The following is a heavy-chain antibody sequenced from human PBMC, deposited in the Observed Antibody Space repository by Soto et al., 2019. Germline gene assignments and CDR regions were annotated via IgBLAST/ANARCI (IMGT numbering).Heavy chain of an antibody. D-gene: IGHD3-22*01. V-gene: IGHV3-49*03. CDR2: IRSKAYGGTT. Sequence: GGSLRLSCTASGFTFGDYAMSWFRQAPGKGLEWVGFIRSKAYGGTTEYAASVKGRFTISRDDSKSIAYLQMNSLKTEDTAVYYCTRGSPAPVITTDYWGQGTLVTVSS. CDR3: TRGSPAPVITTDY. J-gene: IGHJ4*02. CDR1: GFTFGDYA.